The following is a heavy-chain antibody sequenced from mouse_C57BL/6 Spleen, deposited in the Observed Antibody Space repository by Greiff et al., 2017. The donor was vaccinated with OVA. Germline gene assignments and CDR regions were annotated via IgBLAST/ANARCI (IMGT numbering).Heavy chain of an antibody. V-gene: IGHV1-54*01. CDR3: ASGSSYGSGAMDY. D-gene: IGHD1-1*01. CDR2: INPGSGGT. Sequence: VQLQQSGAELVRPGTSVKVSCKASGYAFTNYLIEWVKQRPGQGLEWIGVINPGSGGTNYNEKFKGKATLTADKSSSTAYMQLSSLTSEDSAVYFGASGSSYGSGAMDYWGQGTSVTVSS. J-gene: IGHJ4*01. CDR1: GYAFTNYL.